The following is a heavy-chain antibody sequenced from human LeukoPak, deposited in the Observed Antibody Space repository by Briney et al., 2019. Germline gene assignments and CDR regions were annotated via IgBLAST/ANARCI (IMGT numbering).Heavy chain of an antibody. CDR1: GFTFDDYA. D-gene: IGHD3-9*01. CDR3: AKAPNFDWLLYHFDY. V-gene: IGHV3-9*01. CDR2: ISWNSGSI. J-gene: IGHJ4*02. Sequence: PGGSLRLSCAASGFTFDDYAMHWVRQAPGKGLEWVSGISWNSGSIGYADSVKGRFTISRDNAKNSLYLQMNSLRAEDTALYYCAKAPNFDWLLYHFDYWGQGTLVTVSS.